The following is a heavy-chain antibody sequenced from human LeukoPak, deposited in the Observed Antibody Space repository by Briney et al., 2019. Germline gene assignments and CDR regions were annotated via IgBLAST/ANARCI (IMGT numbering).Heavy chain of an antibody. J-gene: IGHJ4*02. CDR1: GGSFSGYY. Sequence: PSETLSLNCAVYGGSFSGYYWSWIRQPPGKGLEWIGEINHSGSTNYNPSLKSRVTISVDTSKNQFSLKLSSVTAADTAMYYCARDQCGSSGCRYFDYWGQGTLVTVSS. D-gene: IGHD6-19*01. CDR3: ARDQCGSSGCRYFDY. V-gene: IGHV4-34*01. CDR2: INHSGST.